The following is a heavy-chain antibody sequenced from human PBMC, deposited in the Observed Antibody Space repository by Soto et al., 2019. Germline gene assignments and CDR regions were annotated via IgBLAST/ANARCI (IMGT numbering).Heavy chain of an antibody. CDR1: GYSFTSYW. J-gene: IGHJ4*02. Sequence: GESLKISCKGSGYSFTSYWISWVRQMPGKGLEWMGRIDPSDSYTNYSPSFQGHVTISADKSISTAYLQWSSLKASDTAMYYCARRHRGSSYHHCNFDYWGQGTLVTVSS. CDR3: ARRHRGSSYHHCNFDY. CDR2: IDPSDSYT. D-gene: IGHD2-15*01. V-gene: IGHV5-10-1*01.